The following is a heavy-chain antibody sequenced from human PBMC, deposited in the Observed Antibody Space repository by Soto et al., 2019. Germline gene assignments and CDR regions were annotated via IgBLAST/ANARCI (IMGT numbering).Heavy chain of an antibody. D-gene: IGHD3-16*02. J-gene: IGHJ3*02. CDR2: ISYDGSNK. CDR1: GFSFSNYA. CDR3: ATVRGYRQDFDAFDI. V-gene: IGHV3-30-3*01. Sequence: QVQLVESGGGVVQPGRSLRLSCVASGFSFSNYAMHWVRQAPGKGLEWVAVISYDGSNKYYADSVKGRFTISRDNSKNTLYRQRNNLRTEDTAVYYCATVRGYRQDFDAFDIWGQGTMVTVSS.